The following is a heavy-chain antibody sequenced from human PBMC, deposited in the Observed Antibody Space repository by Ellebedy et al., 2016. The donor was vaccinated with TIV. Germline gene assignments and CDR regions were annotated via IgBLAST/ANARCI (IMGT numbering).Heavy chain of an antibody. D-gene: IGHD4-17*01. J-gene: IGHJ4*02. CDR2: IWYDGSNK. V-gene: IGHV3-33*01. CDR1: GFIFSTYG. CDR3: ARDLTEATGDYQGY. Sequence: PGGSLRLSCAASGFIFSTYGMHWVRQAPGKGLEWVAVIWYDGSNKKYADSVKGRFIISRDNSKKTLYLQMNSLRAEDTAVYYCARDLTEATGDYQGYWGQGTLVTVSS.